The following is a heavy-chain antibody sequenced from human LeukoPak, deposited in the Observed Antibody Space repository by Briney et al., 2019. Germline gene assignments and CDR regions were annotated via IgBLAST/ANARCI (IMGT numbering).Heavy chain of an antibody. V-gene: IGHV4-59*01. CDR3: ARTYCSGGSCYSDY. J-gene: IGHJ4*02. CDR2: IYYSGST. CDR1: GGSISSYY. D-gene: IGHD2-15*01. Sequence: SETLSLTCTVPGGSISSYYWSWIRQPPGKGLEWIGYIYYSGSTNYNPSLKSRVTISVDTSKNQFSLKLSSVTAADTAVYYCARTYCSGGSCYSDYWGQGTLVTVSS.